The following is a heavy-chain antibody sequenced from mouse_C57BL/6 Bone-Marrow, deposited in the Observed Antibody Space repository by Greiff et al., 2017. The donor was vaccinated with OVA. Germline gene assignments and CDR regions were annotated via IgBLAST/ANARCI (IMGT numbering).Heavy chain of an antibody. CDR1: GFNFKDYY. Sequence: EVKLVESGAELVRPGASVKLSCTASGFNFKDYYMHWVKERPEQGLEWIGWIDPENGDTEYASKFQGKATITADTSSKTVYLHLSSLTSEDTAVYYCTTYRYWGQGTTLTVSS. CDR2: IDPENGDT. J-gene: IGHJ2*01. V-gene: IGHV14-4*01. CDR3: TTYRY.